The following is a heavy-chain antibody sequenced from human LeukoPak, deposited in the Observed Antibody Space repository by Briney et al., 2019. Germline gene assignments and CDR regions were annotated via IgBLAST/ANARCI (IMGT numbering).Heavy chain of an antibody. CDR2: ISGSGGST. Sequence: GGSLRLSCAASGFTFSSYAMSWVRQAPGKGLEWVSAISGSGGSTYYADSVKGRFTISRDNSENTLFLQMDSLRVEDTAVYYCARDRSVDYFDYWGQGTVVTVCS. CDR1: GFTFSSYA. J-gene: IGHJ4*02. CDR3: ARDRSVDYFDY. V-gene: IGHV3-23*01.